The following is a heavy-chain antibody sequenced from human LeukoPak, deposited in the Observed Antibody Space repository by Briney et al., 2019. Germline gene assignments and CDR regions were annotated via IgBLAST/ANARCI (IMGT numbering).Heavy chain of an antibody. J-gene: IGHJ3*02. V-gene: IGHV3-33*06. CDR2: IWYDGSNK. CDR1: GFTFSSYG. D-gene: IGHD5-18*01. CDR3: AKDLGEGAYSYGWDAFDI. Sequence: GGSLRLSCAASGFTFSSYGMHWVRQAPGKGLEWVAVIWYDGSNKYYADSVKGRSTISRDNSKNTLYLQMNSLRAEDTAVYYCAKDLGEGAYSYGWDAFDIWGQGTMVTASS.